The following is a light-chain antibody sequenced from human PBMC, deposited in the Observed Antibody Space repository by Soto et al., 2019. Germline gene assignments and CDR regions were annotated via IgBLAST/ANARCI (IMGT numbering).Light chain of an antibody. Sequence: DIQMTQSPSTLSASVGDRVTITCRSGQSISSWLAWYQQKPGKAPRLLIYKASDLESGVPSRFSGSGSGTDFTLTISSLKPHDFATYYCQQYNSYSQLTLGGGTKVDIK. CDR2: KAS. CDR1: QSISSW. J-gene: IGKJ4*01. V-gene: IGKV1-5*03. CDR3: QQYNSYSQLT.